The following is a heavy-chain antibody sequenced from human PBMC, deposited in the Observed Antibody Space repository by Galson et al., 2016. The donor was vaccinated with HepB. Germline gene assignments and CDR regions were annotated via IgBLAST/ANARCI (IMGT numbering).Heavy chain of an antibody. CDR1: GFTISDYR. CDR3: ARDLEVVVVTPRAAFDV. V-gene: IGHV3-11*01. Sequence: SLRLSCAASGFTISDYRISWIRQAPGKGLEWVSYLGNDDTTSYAESVKGRFIISRDDAKTSIYLQMSSLRPEDTAVYFCARDLEVVVVTPRAAFDVWGQGTLVTVSS. D-gene: IGHD2-21*02. J-gene: IGHJ4*02. CDR2: LGNDDTT.